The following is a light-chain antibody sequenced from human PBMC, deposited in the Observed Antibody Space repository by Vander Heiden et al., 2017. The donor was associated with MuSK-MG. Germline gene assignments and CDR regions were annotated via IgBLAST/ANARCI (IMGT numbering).Light chain of an antibody. CDR2: DAA. V-gene: IGKV1-5*01. CDR3: QQYNKEWT. CDR1: QSSSNR. J-gene: IGKJ1*01. Sequence: DIQMTQSPSTLSAYVGDRVTITCRASQSSSNRLAWYQQKPGKAPKLLIYDAASFESGVPSRFSGSGSGTEFTLTITSLQTDDFATYYCQQYNKEWTFGQGTKVEIK.